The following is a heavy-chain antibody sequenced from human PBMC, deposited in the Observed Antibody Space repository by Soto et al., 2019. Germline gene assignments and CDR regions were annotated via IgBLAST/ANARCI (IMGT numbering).Heavy chain of an antibody. D-gene: IGHD3-10*01. Sequence: TSETLSVPWTVVGGSIRGYNWSGIRQPPGQGLEWIGYIYYSGSTNYNPSLKSRVTISVDTSKNQFSLKLSSVTAADTAVYYCARVVDGSGTYYFDYWRQGTLVTVAS. J-gene: IGHJ4*02. CDR2: IYYSGST. CDR1: GGSIRGYN. V-gene: IGHV4-59*01. CDR3: ARVVDGSGTYYFDY.